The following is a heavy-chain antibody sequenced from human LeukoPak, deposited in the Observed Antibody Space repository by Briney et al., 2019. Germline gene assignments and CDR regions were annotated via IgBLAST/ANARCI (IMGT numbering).Heavy chain of an antibody. D-gene: IGHD6-13*01. J-gene: IGHJ6*03. CDR1: GGTFSSYA. CDR3: ARSSSSRDYYYYYMDV. CDR2: IIPIFGTA. Sequence: SVKVSCKASGGTFSSYAISWVRQAPGQGLEWMGGIIPIFGTANYAQKFQGRVTITADESTSTAYMELSSLRSEDTAVYYCARSSSSRDYYYYYMDVWGKGTTVAISS. V-gene: IGHV1-69*13.